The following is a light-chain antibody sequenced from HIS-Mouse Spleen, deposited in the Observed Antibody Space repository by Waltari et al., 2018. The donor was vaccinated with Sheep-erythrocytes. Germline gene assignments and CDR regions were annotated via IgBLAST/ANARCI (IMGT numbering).Light chain of an antibody. CDR1: SSDVGSYNL. CDR2: EGS. Sequence: QSALTQPASVSGSPGQSITIPCTGTSSDVGSYNLVSLYQQHPGKAPNLMIYEGSKRPSGVSNRFSGSKSGNTASLTISGLQAEDEADYYCCSYAGSSTPWVFGGGTKLTVL. V-gene: IGLV2-23*01. CDR3: CSYAGSSTPWV. J-gene: IGLJ3*02.